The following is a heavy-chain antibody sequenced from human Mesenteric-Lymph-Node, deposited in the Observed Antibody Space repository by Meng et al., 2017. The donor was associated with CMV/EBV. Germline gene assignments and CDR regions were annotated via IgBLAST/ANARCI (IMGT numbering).Heavy chain of an antibody. Sequence: IFSRNAFSWVRQAPGQGLEWMGRIIPVFGTTDYTQKFQGRLTITADDSTSTAYMELSSLTSEDTAVYYCARGGCSRTNCYAGYWYFDLWGRGTLSPSPQ. V-gene: IGHV1-69*15. D-gene: IGHD2-2*01. CDR2: IIPVFGTT. CDR3: ARGGCSRTNCYAGYWYFDL. J-gene: IGHJ2*01. CDR1: IFSRNA.